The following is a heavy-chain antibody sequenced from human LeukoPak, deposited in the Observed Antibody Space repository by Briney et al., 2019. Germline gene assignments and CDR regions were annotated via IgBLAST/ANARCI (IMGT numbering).Heavy chain of an antibody. CDR2: ISSSSSYI. Sequence: GGSLRLSCEASGITFSSYSMNWLRHAPGKGLEWFSSISSSSSYIYYADSVKGGFTISRDNAKNSLYLQMNNLRAEDTAVYYCARASGWEAFDYWGQGALVTVSS. J-gene: IGHJ4*02. V-gene: IGHV3-21*01. CDR3: ARASGWEAFDY. CDR1: GITFSSYS. D-gene: IGHD3-22*01.